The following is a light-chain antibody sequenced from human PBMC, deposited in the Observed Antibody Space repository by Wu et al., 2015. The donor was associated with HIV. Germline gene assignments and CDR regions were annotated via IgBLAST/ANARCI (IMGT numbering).Light chain of an antibody. CDR2: AAS. J-gene: IGKJ1*01. CDR3: QQSYGTPWT. CDR1: QSISNY. V-gene: IGKV1-39*01. Sequence: DIQMTQSPSSLSASVGDGVTITCRASQSISNYLNWYQQKPGKAPKLLIYAASSLQSGVPSRFSGSRSGTDFTLTISSLQPEDFATYYCQQSYGTPWTFGQGTKVEIK.